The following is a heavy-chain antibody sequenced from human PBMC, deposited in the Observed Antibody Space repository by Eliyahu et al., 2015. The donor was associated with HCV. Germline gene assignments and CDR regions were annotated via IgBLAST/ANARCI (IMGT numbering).Heavy chain of an antibody. CDR1: GFTFXNAW. CDR2: IKSKTDGGTT. D-gene: IGHD6-25*01. CDR3: TTEEGPAARD. J-gene: IGHJ4*02. V-gene: IGHV3-15*05. Sequence: EVQLVESGGGLVKPGGSLRLSCAASGFTFXNAWMXWXRQXPGKGLEWVGRIKSKTDGGTTDYAAPVKGRFTISRDDSKNTLYLQMNSLKTEDTAVYYCTTEEGPAARDWGQGTLVTVSS.